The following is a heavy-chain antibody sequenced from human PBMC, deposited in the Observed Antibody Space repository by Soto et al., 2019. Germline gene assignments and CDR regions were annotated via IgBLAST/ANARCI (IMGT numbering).Heavy chain of an antibody. J-gene: IGHJ6*02. V-gene: IGHV3-30-3*01. Sequence: QVQLVESGGGVVQPGRSLRLSCAASGFTFSSYAMHWVRQAPGKGLEWVAVISYDGSNKYYADSVKGRFTISRDNSKNTLYLQMHSQRAEDKAVYYCGRSLYSSSWSNPPRYGLDVWGQGTTVPVSS. CDR3: GRSLYSSSWSNPPRYGLDV. CDR1: GFTFSSYA. D-gene: IGHD6-13*01. CDR2: ISYDGSNK.